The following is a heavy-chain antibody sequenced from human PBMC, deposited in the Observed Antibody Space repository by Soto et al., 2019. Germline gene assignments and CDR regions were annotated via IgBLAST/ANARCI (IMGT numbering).Heavy chain of an antibody. CDR2: MCDSGTT. Sequence: HVQLQESGPGLVRPSETLSLICTVSGASLGSDCWSWIRQPPRRGLEWVGYMCDSGTTNYNPSPRRRLTISLGSAKNQFSLNLNPVTAADPAIYYCAKASLGSLQSWGQGTLVTVSS. J-gene: IGHJ5*02. V-gene: IGHV4-59*01. CDR3: AKASLGSLQS. D-gene: IGHD1-26*01. CDR1: GASLGSDC.